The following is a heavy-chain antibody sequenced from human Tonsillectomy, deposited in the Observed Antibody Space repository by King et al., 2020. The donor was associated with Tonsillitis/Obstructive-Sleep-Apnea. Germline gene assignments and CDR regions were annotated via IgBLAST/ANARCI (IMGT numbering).Heavy chain of an antibody. CDR2: INHSGST. J-gene: IGHJ4*02. CDR1: GGSFSGYY. V-gene: IGHV4-34*01. CDR3: ASVFDFWSGYYLGY. Sequence: VQLQQWGAGLLKPSETLSLTCAVYGGSFSGYYWSWIRKPPGKGLEWIGEINHSGSTNYNPSLKSRVTISVDTSKNQFSLKLSSVTAADTAVYYCASVFDFWSGYYLGYWGQGTLVTVSS. D-gene: IGHD3-3*01.